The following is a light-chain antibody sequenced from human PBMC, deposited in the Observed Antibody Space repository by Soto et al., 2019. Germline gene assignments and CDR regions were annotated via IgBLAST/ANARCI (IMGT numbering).Light chain of an antibody. CDR3: QQYNGHTRA. J-gene: IGKJ1*01. V-gene: IGKV1-5*01. CDR1: QSTRNW. Sequence: DIQMTQSPSTLSASVGDRVTITCRASQSTRNWLAWYQQKPGKAPKLLIFDASNLQSGVPPRFSGSGSGTEFTLTISSLQPDDFATYYCQQYNGHTRAFGQGTKVDIK. CDR2: DAS.